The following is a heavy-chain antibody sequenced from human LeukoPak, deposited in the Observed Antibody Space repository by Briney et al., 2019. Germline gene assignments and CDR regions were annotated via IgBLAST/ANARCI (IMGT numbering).Heavy chain of an antibody. CDR1: GYTFTNYY. V-gene: IGHV1-2*02. D-gene: IGHD1-26*01. CDR2: INPNSGCT. CDR3: ARSYSGFGYALHDY. Sequence: ASVNVSCKASGYTFTNYYMHWVRQAPGQGLEWVGWINPNSGCTNYAQKFQGRVTMTRDTSISTAYMELSSLRSDDTAMYYCARSYSGFGYALHDYWGQRTLVTVSS. J-gene: IGHJ4*02.